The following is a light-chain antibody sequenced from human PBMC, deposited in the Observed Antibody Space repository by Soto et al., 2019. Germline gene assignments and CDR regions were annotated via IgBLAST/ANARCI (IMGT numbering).Light chain of an antibody. J-gene: IGLJ1*01. CDR1: SSDVGTYDY. CDR3: SSHTSVNTRV. Sequence: QSVLTQPASVSGSPGQSIAISCTGTSSDVGTYDYVSWYQQYPDKAPKLIIYEVTQRPSGVSNRFSGSKSGNMASLTISGLQAEDEADYYCSSHTSVNTRVFGTGTKVTVL. CDR2: EVT. V-gene: IGLV2-14*01.